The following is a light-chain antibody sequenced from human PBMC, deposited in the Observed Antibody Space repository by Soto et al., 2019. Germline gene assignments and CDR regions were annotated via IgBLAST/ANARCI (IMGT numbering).Light chain of an antibody. CDR3: SSHTSSSTRV. J-gene: IGLJ2*01. CDR2: EVA. Sequence: QSVLTQPASVSGSPGQSITISCTGTSSDVGGYNYVSWYQHHPGKAPKLMIYEVANRPSGVSNRFSGSKSGNTASLTISGLQAEDEADYYCSSHTSSSTRVFGGGTKLTVL. CDR1: SSDVGGYNY. V-gene: IGLV2-14*01.